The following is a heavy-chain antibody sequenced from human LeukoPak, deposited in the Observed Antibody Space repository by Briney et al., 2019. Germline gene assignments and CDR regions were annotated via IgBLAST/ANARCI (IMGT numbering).Heavy chain of an antibody. CDR3: AKDLGREAYGR. CDR1: GFTFSSYW. J-gene: IGHJ4*02. D-gene: IGHD4-17*01. CDR2: INSDGGTT. Sequence: QAGGSLRLSCAASGFTFSSYWMHWVRQAPGKGLVWVSRINSDGGTTNYADSVKGRFTISRDNAKNTLYLQMNSLRAEDTAVYYCAKDLGREAYGRWGQGTLVTVSS. V-gene: IGHV3-74*01.